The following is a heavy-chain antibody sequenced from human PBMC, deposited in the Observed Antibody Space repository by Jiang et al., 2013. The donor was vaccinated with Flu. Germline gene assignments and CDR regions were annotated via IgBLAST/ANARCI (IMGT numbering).Heavy chain of an antibody. V-gene: IGHV4-30-4*08. J-gene: IGHJ3*02. D-gene: IGHD3-9*01. CDR2: IYYTGYT. Sequence: GSGLVKPSQTLSLTCTVSGGSIRSNDYYWSWIRQSPGKGLEWIGYIYYTGYTNYNPSLRSRVTISPDTSKNQFSLELRSVTAADTAVYYCASPSSILTSYVGTFDIWGQGTMVTVSS. CDR1: GGSIRSNDYY. CDR3: ASPSSILTSYVGTFDI.